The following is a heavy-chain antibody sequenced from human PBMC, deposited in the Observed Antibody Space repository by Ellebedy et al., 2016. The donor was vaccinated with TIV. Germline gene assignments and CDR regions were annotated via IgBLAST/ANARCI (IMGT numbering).Heavy chain of an antibody. V-gene: IGHV4-34*01. CDR2: INHSGST. D-gene: IGHD3-22*01. Sequence: SETLSLTCAVYGGSFSGYFWSWIRQPPGKGLEWIGEINHSGSTNYNPSLKSRVTISVDTSKNQFSLKLSSVTAADTAVYYCVRIGEPNHYYDSSGYYYRSVIAGAFDIWGQGTMVTVSS. CDR3: VRIGEPNHYYDSSGYYYRSVIAGAFDI. J-gene: IGHJ3*02. CDR1: GGSFSGYF.